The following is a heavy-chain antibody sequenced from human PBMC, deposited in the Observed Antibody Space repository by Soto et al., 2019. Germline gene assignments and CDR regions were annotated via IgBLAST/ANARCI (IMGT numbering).Heavy chain of an antibody. Sequence: GESLKISCKGSGYSFTSYWIGWVRQMPGKGLEWMGIIYPGDSDTRYSPSFQGQVTISADKSISTAYLQWSSLKASDTAMYYCARGHDFWSGYYTEFDYWGQGTLVTVSS. V-gene: IGHV5-51*01. D-gene: IGHD3-3*01. CDR2: IYPGDSDT. CDR3: ARGHDFWSGYYTEFDY. CDR1: GYSFTSYW. J-gene: IGHJ4*02.